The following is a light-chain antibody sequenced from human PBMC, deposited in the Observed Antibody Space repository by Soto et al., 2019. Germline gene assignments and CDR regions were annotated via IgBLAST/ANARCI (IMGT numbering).Light chain of an antibody. V-gene: IGKV3-15*01. CDR3: QQHSQWPIT. CDR1: QSLNSN. CDR2: HVS. J-gene: IGKJ5*01. Sequence: VMTQSPGTLSLSPGETATLSCRASQSLNSNYLAWYQQKPGQAPRLLIYHVSTRATDIPARFSGSGSGTEFTLTISSLQSEDFAVYYCQQHSQWPITFGQGTRLE.